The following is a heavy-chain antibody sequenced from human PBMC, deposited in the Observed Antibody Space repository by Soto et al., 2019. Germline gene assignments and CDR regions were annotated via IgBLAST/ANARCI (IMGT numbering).Heavy chain of an antibody. J-gene: IGHJ2*01. V-gene: IGHV3-21*01. D-gene: IGHD3-16*01. CDR2: ISSSSSYI. CDR1: GFTFSSYS. CDR3: ARDGGRRGGGYFDL. Sequence: EVQLVESGGGLVKPGGSLRLSCAASGFTFSSYSMNWVRQAPGKGLEWVSSISSSSSYIYYADSVKGRFTISRDNAKKPLYLQMKSLRAEDTAVYYCARDGGRRGGGYFDLWGRGTLVTVSS.